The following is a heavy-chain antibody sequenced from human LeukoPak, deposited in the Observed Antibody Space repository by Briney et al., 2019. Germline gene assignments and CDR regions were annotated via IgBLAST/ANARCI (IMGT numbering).Heavy chain of an antibody. V-gene: IGHV4-39*07. CDR3: ARGVSGKGAFDI. Sequence: SETLSLTCTVSGGSISSSSYYWGWIRQPPGKGLEWIGSIYYSGSTYYNPSLKSRVTISVETSKNQFSLKLSSVTAADTAVYYCARGVSGKGAFDIWGQGTMVTVSS. CDR1: GGSISSSSYY. CDR2: IYYSGST. J-gene: IGHJ3*02.